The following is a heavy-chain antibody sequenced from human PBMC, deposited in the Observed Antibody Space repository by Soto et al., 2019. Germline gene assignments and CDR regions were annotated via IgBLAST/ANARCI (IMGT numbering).Heavy chain of an antibody. CDR3: ARIVGATWDYYYGMDV. J-gene: IGHJ6*02. D-gene: IGHD1-26*01. V-gene: IGHV4-4*02. Sequence: SSETLSLTCAVSGGSISSSNWWSWVRQPPGKGLEWIGEIYHSGSTNYNPSLKSRVTISVDKSKNQFSLKLSSVTAADTAVYYCARIVGATWDYYYGMDVWGQGTTVTVSS. CDR2: IYHSGST. CDR1: GGSISSSNW.